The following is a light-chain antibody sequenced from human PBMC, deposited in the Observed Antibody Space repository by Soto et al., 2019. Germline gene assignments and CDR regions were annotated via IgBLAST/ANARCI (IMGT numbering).Light chain of an antibody. CDR2: DVT. V-gene: IGLV2-14*01. CDR1: SSEVGGYNY. CDR3: SSYTGSSTPLV. Sequence: QSALTQPASVSGSPGQSITISCTGTSSEVGGYNYVSWYQQHPGKAPKLMIYDVTNRPSGVSNRFSGSKSGNTASLTISGVQAEDEADYYCSSYTGSSTPLVFGGGTQLTVL. J-gene: IGLJ3*02.